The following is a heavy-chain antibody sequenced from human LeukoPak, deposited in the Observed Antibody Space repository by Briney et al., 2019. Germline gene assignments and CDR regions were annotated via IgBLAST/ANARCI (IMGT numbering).Heavy chain of an antibody. J-gene: IGHJ4*02. CDR3: ARGVGQGYDSSGARDY. V-gene: IGHV4-61*05. CDR1: GGSISSSSYY. D-gene: IGHD3-22*01. Sequence: PSETLSLTCTVSGGSISSSSYYWGWIRQPPGKGLEWIGYIYYGGSTNYSPSLKSRVTISVDTSKNQFSLKLSSVTAADTAVYYCARGVGQGYDSSGARDYWGQGTLVTVSS. CDR2: IYYGGST.